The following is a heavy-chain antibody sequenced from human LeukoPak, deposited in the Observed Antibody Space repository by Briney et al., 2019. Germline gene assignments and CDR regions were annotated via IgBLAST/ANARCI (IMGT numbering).Heavy chain of an antibody. CDR1: GFTFRGSA. V-gene: IGHV3-73*01. CDR3: TTTYYYDSSGYYPAGY. Sequence: GGSLRLSCEAPGFTFRGSAMHWVRQASGKGLEWVGRIRSKANSYATAYAASVKGRFTISRDDSKNTAYLQMNSLKTEDTAVYYCTTTYYYDSSGYYPAGYWGQGTLVTVSS. D-gene: IGHD3-22*01. CDR2: IRSKANSYAT. J-gene: IGHJ4*02.